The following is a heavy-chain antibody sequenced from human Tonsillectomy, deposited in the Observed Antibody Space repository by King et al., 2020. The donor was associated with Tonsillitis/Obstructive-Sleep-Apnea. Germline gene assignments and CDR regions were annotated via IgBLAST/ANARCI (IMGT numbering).Heavy chain of an antibody. Sequence: QLVQSGGGLVKPGGSLRLSCAASGFTFSDYYMSWIRQAPGRGLEGVSYISGGSSYTNYADSLKGRFTISRENAKNSLYLQMNSLRAEDKAVYYCATHYTNTSPFDYWGRGTLVTVSS. V-gene: IGHV3-11*05. J-gene: IGHJ4*02. D-gene: IGHD2-2*02. CDR2: ISGGSSYT. CDR3: ATHYTNTSPFDY. CDR1: GFTFSDYY.